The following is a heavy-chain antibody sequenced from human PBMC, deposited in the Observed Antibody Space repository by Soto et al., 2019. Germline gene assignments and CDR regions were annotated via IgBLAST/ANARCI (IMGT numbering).Heavy chain of an antibody. D-gene: IGHD3-10*01. CDR3: XXXXFGPLHGLVDV. Sequence: QVQLQESGPGLVKPSETLSLTCTVSGDSLTNYYCSWFRQPPGKGLEWIGYIMYSGYSAYNLSLKRRVTMSMDTSKTQFSLMLESVTXXXXXXXXXXXXXFGPLHGLVDVWGQGTTVIVSS. CDR2: IMYSGYS. V-gene: IGHV4-59*01. J-gene: IGHJ6*02. CDR1: GDSLTNYY.